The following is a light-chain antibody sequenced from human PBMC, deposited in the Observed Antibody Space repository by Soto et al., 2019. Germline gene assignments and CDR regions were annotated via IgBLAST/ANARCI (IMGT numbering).Light chain of an antibody. CDR2: GAS. CDR1: QSVSSN. J-gene: IGKJ1*01. V-gene: IGKV3-15*01. CDR3: PQYNNWPLG. Sequence: EIMMTQSPATLSVSPGERATLSCRASQSVSSNLAWYQQKPGQAPRLLMYGASTRATGIPARFSGSGSGTEFTLTISSLQSEDFAVYYCPQYNNWPLGFGQGTKV.